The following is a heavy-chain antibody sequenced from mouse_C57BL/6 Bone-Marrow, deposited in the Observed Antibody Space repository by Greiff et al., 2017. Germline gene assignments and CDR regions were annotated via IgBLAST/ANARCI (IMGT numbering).Heavy chain of an antibody. CDR2: IWRGGST. V-gene: IGHV2-5*01. D-gene: IGHD1-1*01. CDR1: GFSLTSYG. CDR3: AKRVTTVVAPYAMDY. Sequence: VQLVESGPGLVQPSQSLSITCTVSGFSLTSYGVHWVRQSPGKGLEWLGVIWRGGSTDYNAAFMSRLSITKDNSKSQVFFKMNSLQADDTAIYYCAKRVTTVVAPYAMDYWGQGTSVTVSS. J-gene: IGHJ4*01.